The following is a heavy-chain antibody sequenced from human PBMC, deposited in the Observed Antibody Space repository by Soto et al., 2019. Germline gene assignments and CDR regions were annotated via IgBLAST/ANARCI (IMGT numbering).Heavy chain of an antibody. J-gene: IGHJ6*02. D-gene: IGHD3-3*01. CDR2: ISGSGGST. V-gene: IGHV3-23*01. CDR1: GFTFSSYA. CDR3: AAPGAYMYYDFWSGYPYYYGMDV. Sequence: GGSLRLSCAASGFTFSSYAMSWVRQAPGKGLEWVSAISGSGGSTYYADSVKGRFTISRDNSKNTLYLQMNSLRAEDTAVYYCAAPGAYMYYDFWSGYPYYYGMDVWGQGTTVTVSS.